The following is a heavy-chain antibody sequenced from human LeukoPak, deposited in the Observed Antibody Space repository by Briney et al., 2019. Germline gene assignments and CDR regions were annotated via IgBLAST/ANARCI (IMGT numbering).Heavy chain of an antibody. V-gene: IGHV1-8*01. Sequence: GASVKVSCKASGYTFTSYDINWVRQATGQGLEWMGWMNPNSGNTGYAQKFQGRVTMTRNTSISTAYMELSSLRSEDTAVYYCASLAGGSYYYYGMDVWGQGTTVTVPS. CDR2: MNPNSGNT. CDR3: ASLAGGSYYYYGMDV. CDR1: GYTFTSYD. J-gene: IGHJ6*02. D-gene: IGHD3-16*01.